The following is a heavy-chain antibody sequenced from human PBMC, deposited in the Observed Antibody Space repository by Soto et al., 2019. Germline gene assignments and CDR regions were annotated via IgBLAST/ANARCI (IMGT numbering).Heavy chain of an antibody. CDR1: GGSISSYY. CDR2: IYYSGST. Sequence: PSETLSLTCTVSGGSISSYYWSWIRQPPGKGLEWIGYIYYSGSTNYNPSLKSRVTISVDTSKSQFSLKLSSVTAADTAVYYCARGDSSSSGNWFDPWGQGTLVTVSS. V-gene: IGHV4-59*01. CDR3: ARGDSSSSGNWFDP. D-gene: IGHD6-6*01. J-gene: IGHJ5*02.